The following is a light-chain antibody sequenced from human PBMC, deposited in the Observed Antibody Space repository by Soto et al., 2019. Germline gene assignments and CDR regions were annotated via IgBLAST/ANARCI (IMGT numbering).Light chain of an antibody. CDR3: QQYGSSGT. CDR2: DTS. CDR1: QSVSIK. Sequence: EIVMTQSPATLSVSPGESATLSCRASQSVSIKLAWYQQKPGPAPRLLIYDTSTRATGIPARFSGSGSGTEFTLTISSLQSEDFAVYYCQQYGSSGTFGGGTKVDIK. J-gene: IGKJ4*02. V-gene: IGKV3-15*01.